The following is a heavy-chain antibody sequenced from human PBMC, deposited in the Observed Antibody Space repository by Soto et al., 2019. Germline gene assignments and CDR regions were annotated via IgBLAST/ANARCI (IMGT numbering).Heavy chain of an antibody. V-gene: IGHV1-69*19. D-gene: IGHD3-22*01. CDR1: GGNLSNSA. CDR3: AKGRIVVVGSRAYYGMDG. Sequence: QLQLAQSGADVEKAGSSVKVSCKASGGNLSNSAFTWVRQAPGRGLECMGGIIAVFGIVNYAQKFQDRVKITADESTSTAYMELRRLRSEDTAVYLCAKGRIVVVGSRAYYGMDGWGQGATV. CDR2: IIAVFGIV. J-gene: IGHJ6*02.